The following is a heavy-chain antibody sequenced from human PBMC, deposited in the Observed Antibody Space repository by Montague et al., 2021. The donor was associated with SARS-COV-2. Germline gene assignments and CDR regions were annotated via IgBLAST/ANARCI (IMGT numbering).Heavy chain of an antibody. CDR2: VRTKASSGTT. CDR1: GFSFGDYV. V-gene: IGHV3-49*04. CDR3: TRLFSWGLFDY. D-gene: IGHD7-27*01. Sequence: SLRLSCAVSGFSFGDYVINWVRQAPGKGLEWVGFVRTKASSGTTXXASSVKGRFTISRDDSKNIAYLQMNSLKSEDTAVYHCTRLFSWGLFDYWGQGTLVTVSS. J-gene: IGHJ4*02.